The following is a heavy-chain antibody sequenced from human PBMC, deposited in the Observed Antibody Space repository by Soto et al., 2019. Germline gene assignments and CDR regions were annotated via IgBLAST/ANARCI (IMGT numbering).Heavy chain of an antibody. CDR1: GFTFSNAW. V-gene: IGHV3-15*01. J-gene: IGHJ6*02. CDR3: TTPFYSGYDNYYYYYGMDV. CDR2: IKSKTDGGTT. Sequence: PGGSLRLSCAASGFTFSNAWMSWVRQAPGKGLEWVGRIKSKTDGGTTDYAAPVKGRFTISRDDSKNTLYLQMNSLKTEDTAVYYCTTPFYSGYDNYYYYYGMDVWGQGTTVTVSS. D-gene: IGHD5-12*01.